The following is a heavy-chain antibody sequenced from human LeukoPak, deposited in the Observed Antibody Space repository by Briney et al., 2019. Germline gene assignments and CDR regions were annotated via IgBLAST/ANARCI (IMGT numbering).Heavy chain of an antibody. D-gene: IGHD2-8*01. CDR3: ARDGYCTNGVCYTLYYYYYMDV. V-gene: IGHV3-21*01. Sequence: PGGSLRLSCAASGFTFSSYSMNWVRQAPGKGLEWVSSISSSSSYIYYADSVKGRFTISRDNAKNSLYLQMNSLRAEDTAVYYCARDGYCTNGVCYTLYYYYYMDVWGKGTTVTVSS. CDR2: ISSSSSYI. J-gene: IGHJ6*03. CDR1: GFTFSSYS.